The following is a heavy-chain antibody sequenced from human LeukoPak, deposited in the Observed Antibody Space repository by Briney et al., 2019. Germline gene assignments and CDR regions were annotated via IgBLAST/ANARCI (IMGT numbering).Heavy chain of an antibody. CDR3: ARDIEAAGLFLDY. D-gene: IGHD6-13*01. J-gene: IGHJ4*02. Sequence: GSLRLSCAASGFTFSSYWMSWVRQAPGKGLEWVANMKYDGSEKYYVDSVKGRFTISRDNVKNSLYLQMNSLRAEDRAVYYCARDIEAAGLFLDYWGQGTLVTVSS. V-gene: IGHV3-7*01. CDR1: GFTFSSYW. CDR2: MKYDGSEK.